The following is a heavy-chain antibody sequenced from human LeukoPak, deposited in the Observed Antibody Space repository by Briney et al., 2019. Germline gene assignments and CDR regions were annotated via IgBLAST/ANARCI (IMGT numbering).Heavy chain of an antibody. D-gene: IGHD1-26*01. V-gene: IGHV3-30*02. J-gene: IGHJ4*02. CDR2: IRYDVSNK. CDR1: GFTFSSYG. CDR3: AKGRLQWELLPGDY. Sequence: GGSLTLSCAASGFTFSSYGMHWVRQAPGKGLEWVAFIRYDVSNKTYADSVKGRFTISRDNSKSTLYLQMNRLRAEDTAVYYCAKGRLQWELLPGDYWGQGTLVTVSS.